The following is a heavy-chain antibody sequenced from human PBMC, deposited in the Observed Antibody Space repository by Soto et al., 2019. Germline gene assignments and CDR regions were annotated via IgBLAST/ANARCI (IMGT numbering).Heavy chain of an antibody. CDR1: GYTFTGYY. V-gene: IGHV1-2*02. D-gene: IGHD2-8*01. CDR3: ARGQQGYCTNGVCYPFDY. CDR2: INPNSGGT. J-gene: IGHJ4*02. Sequence: ASVKVSCKASGYTFTGYYMHWVRQAPGQGLEWMGWINPNSGGTNYAQKFQGRVTMTRDTSISTAYMELSRLRSDDTAVYYCARGQQGYCTNGVCYPFDYWGQGTLVTVLL.